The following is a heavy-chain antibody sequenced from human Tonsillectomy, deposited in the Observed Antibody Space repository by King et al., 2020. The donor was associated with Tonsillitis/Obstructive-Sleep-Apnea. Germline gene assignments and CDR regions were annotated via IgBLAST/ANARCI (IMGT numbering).Heavy chain of an antibody. J-gene: IGHJ4*02. Sequence: VQLVESGGGLVKPGGSLRLSCAVSGFAFTSYSINWVRQAPGKGLEWVSSISSSSSYIYYADSLKGRFTISRDNAKNSLYLQMNSLRAEDTAVYYCARDSGTVAGNFDYWGQGTLVTVSS. V-gene: IGHV3-21*01. CDR1: GFAFTSYS. D-gene: IGHD6-19*01. CDR3: ARDSGTVAGNFDY. CDR2: ISSSSSYI.